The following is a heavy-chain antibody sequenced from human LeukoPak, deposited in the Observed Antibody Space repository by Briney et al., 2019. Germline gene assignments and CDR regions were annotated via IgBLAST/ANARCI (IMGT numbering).Heavy chain of an antibody. Sequence: SETLSLTCAVSGGSISGYYWSWIRQPPGKGLEWIGEINHSGSTNYNPSLKSRVTISVDTSKNQFSLKLSSVTAADTAVYYCARTKVLMVYARRFDPWGQGTLVTVSS. CDR1: GGSISGYY. CDR2: INHSGST. J-gene: IGHJ5*02. CDR3: ARTKVLMVYARRFDP. V-gene: IGHV4-34*01. D-gene: IGHD2-8*01.